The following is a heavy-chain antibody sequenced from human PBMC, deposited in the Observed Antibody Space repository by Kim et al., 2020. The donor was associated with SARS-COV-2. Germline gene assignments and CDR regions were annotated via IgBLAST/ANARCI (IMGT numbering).Heavy chain of an antibody. Sequence: AVSVKSRITINPDTSRNQFSLQLNSVTPEDTAVYYCARAREESSSWPLDYWGQGTLVTVSS. CDR3: ARAREESSSWPLDY. V-gene: IGHV6-1*01. D-gene: IGHD6-13*01. J-gene: IGHJ4*02.